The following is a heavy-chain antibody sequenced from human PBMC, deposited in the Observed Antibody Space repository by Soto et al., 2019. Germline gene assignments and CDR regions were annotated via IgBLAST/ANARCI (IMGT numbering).Heavy chain of an antibody. J-gene: IGHJ4*02. Sequence: QVQLVQSGAEVKKPGSSVKVSCKASGGTFSSYTISWVRQAPGQGLEWMGRIIPILGIANYAQKFQGRVTITADKSTSTAYMELRSLRSEDTAVYYCQQYYDSSGSGGYWGQGTLVTVSS. CDR2: IIPILGIA. CDR1: GGTFSSYT. D-gene: IGHD3-22*01. CDR3: QQYYDSSGSGGY. V-gene: IGHV1-69*02.